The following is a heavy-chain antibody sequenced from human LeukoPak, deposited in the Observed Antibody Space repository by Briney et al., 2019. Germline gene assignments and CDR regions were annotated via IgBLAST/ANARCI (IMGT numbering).Heavy chain of an antibody. CDR1: GFTFRNYG. V-gene: IGHV3-23*01. CDR2: ISGSGGST. D-gene: IGHD2-2*01. Sequence: GGSLRLSCAASGFTFRNYGMHWVRQAPGKGLEWVSAISGSGGSTYYADSVKGRFTISRDNSKNTLYLQMNSLRAEDTAVYYCAKDSYYQGAYYGMDVWGQGTTVTVSS. J-gene: IGHJ6*02. CDR3: AKDSYYQGAYYGMDV.